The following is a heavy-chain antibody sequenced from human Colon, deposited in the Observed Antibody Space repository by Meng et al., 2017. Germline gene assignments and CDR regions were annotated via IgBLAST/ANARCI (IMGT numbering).Heavy chain of an antibody. J-gene: IGHJ4*02. V-gene: IGHV4-4*02. CDR3: ASSDYYRSDY. D-gene: IGHD3-22*01. Sequence: QVQLQESGPGLVKPSETLSLTCAVSGGSISRSDWWSWGRQPPGKGLEWIGETSHSGSTNYSPSLKSRVTISLDKSKNQLSLKLNSVTAADTAVYYCASSDYYRSDYWGQGTLVTVSS. CDR2: TSHSGST. CDR1: GGSISRSDW.